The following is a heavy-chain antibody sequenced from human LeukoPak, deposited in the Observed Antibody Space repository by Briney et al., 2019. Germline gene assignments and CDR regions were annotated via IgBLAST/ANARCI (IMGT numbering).Heavy chain of an antibody. CDR1: GCTFSDHY. Sequence: GGSLRLSCAASGCTFSDHYMDWVLQAPGKGLEWVGRTRNKANSYTTEYAASVKGRFTISRDDSKNSLYLQMNSLKTEDTAVYYCARATVVTPMDVWGKGTTVTVSS. D-gene: IGHD4-23*01. CDR3: ARATVVTPMDV. V-gene: IGHV3-72*01. J-gene: IGHJ6*04. CDR2: TRNKANSYTT.